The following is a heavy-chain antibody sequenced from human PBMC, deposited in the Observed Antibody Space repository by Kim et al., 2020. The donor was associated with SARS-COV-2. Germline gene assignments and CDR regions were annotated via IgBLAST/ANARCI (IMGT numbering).Heavy chain of an antibody. CDR3: ARPNGNNYVSFFDY. Sequence: SETLSLTCTVSSGSISSSSYYWAWIRQVPGKGLEWIGSIYSGGSTYYNLSLKSRITISVDTSQNQFFLRLASVTAADTAVYYCARPNGNNYVSFFDYWGQGTLVTVSS. V-gene: IGHV4-39*01. D-gene: IGHD3-16*01. CDR2: IYSGGST. CDR1: SGSISSSSYY. J-gene: IGHJ4*02.